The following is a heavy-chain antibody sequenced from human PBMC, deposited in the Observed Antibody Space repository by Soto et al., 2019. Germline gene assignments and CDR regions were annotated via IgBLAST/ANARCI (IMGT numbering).Heavy chain of an antibody. V-gene: IGHV1-18*01. Sequence: QVQLVQSGAEVKKPGASVKVSCKASGYTFTSYGISWVRQAPGQGLEWMGWINASNGNTNYAQKLQGRVTMTTDTSPSTAYMALWSLRSDATALYYCARVLPPFAPWGQGTLVTVSS. CDR1: GYTFTSYG. CDR2: INASNGNT. J-gene: IGHJ5*02. CDR3: ARVLPPFAP.